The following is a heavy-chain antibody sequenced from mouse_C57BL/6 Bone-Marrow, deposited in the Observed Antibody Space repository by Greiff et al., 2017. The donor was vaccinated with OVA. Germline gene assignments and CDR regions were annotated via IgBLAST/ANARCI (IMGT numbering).Heavy chain of an antibody. J-gene: IGHJ2*01. V-gene: IGHV1-72*01. CDR3: GRRDYYGSSYDYFGD. CDR1: GYTFTSYW. D-gene: IGHD1-1*01. Sequence: QVQLQQPGAELVKPGASVKLSCKASGYTFTSYWMHWVQQRPGRGLEWIGRIDPNSGGTKYDEKFKSKATLTVDNPSSTAYMQLSSLTSEDSAVYYWGRRDYYGSSYDYFGDWGQGTTLTVSS. CDR2: IDPNSGGT.